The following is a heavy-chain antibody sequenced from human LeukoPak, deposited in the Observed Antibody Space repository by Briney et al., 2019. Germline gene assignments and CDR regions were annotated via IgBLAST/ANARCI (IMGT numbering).Heavy chain of an antibody. Sequence: PSETLSLTCTVSGGSISSYYWSWIRQPAGKGLEWIARIYTSGSTNYNPSLKSRVTMSVDTSKNQFSLKLSSVTAADTAVYYCARGVRFLEWVYFDYWGQGTLVTVSS. CDR2: IYTSGST. V-gene: IGHV4-4*07. D-gene: IGHD3-3*01. CDR3: ARGVRFLEWVYFDY. J-gene: IGHJ4*02. CDR1: GGSISSYY.